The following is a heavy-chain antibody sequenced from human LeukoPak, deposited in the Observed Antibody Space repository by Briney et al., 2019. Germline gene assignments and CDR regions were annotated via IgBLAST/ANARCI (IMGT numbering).Heavy chain of an antibody. CDR1: GGSIRSCYYY. J-gene: IGHJ6*03. D-gene: IGHD2-2*01. Sequence: KASETLSLTCTVSGGSIRSCYYYRDWIRQPPGKGLEWIGEINHSGSTNYNPSLKSRVTISVDTSKNQFSLKLSSVTAADTAVYYCARVVVVPAATSYYYYYMDVWGKGTTVTVSS. V-gene: IGHV4-39*07. CDR2: INHSGST. CDR3: ARVVVVPAATSYYYYYMDV.